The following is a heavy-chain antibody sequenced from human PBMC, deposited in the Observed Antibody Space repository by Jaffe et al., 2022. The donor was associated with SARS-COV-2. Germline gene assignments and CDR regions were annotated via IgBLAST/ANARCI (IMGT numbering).Heavy chain of an antibody. CDR1: GFTFSSYA. Sequence: EVQLLESGGGLVQPGGSLRLSCAASGFTFSSYAMSWVRQAPGKGLEWVSAISGSGGSTYYADSVKGRFTISRDNSKNTLYLQMNSLRAEDTAVYYCAKGREQLVIAARPVLWFDPWGQGTLVTVSS. D-gene: IGHD6-6*01. CDR2: ISGSGGST. V-gene: IGHV3-23*01. CDR3: AKGREQLVIAARPVLWFDP. J-gene: IGHJ5*02.